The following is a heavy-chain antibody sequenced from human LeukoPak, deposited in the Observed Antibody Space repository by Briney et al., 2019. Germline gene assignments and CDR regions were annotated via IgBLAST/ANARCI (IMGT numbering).Heavy chain of an antibody. Sequence: PGGSLRLSCSASGFTFSSYAMHWVRQAPGKGLEYVSAISGNGGSTYYADSVKGRFTISRDSSKNTLYLQMSSLRAEDTAVYYCVKGDRSRWYYFDYWGQGTLVTVSS. D-gene: IGHD6-13*01. CDR1: GFTFSSYA. CDR3: VKGDRSRWYYFDY. CDR2: ISGNGGST. J-gene: IGHJ4*02. V-gene: IGHV3-64D*09.